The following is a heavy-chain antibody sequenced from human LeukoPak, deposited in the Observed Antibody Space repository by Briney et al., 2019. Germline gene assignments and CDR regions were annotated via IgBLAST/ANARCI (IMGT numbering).Heavy chain of an antibody. CDR1: GYTFTGYY. CDR2: INPNSGGT. Sequence: AXVKVSCKASGYTFTGYYMHWVRQAPGQGLEGMGWINPNSGGTNYAQKFQGRVTMTRDTSISTAYMQLSRLRSDAPAVYCCARPGVWFGEITAYCGQGTLVTVSS. J-gene: IGHJ4*02. CDR3: ARPGVWFGEITAY. D-gene: IGHD3-10*01. V-gene: IGHV1-2*02.